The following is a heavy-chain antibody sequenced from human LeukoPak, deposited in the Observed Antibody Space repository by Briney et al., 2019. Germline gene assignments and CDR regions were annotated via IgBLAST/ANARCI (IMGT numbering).Heavy chain of an antibody. Sequence: GASVKVSCKASGYTFTSYYMHWVRQAPGQGLEWMGWINPNSGGTNYAQKFQGRVTMTRDTSISTAYMELSRLRSDDTAVYYCAREAATPDYYYYYMDVWGKGTTVTISS. CDR2: INPNSGGT. J-gene: IGHJ6*03. CDR1: GYTFTSYY. CDR3: AREAATPDYYYYYMDV. D-gene: IGHD2-15*01. V-gene: IGHV1-2*02.